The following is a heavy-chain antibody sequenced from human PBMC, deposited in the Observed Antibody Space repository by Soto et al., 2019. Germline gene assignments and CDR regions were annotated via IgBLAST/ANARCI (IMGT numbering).Heavy chain of an antibody. V-gene: IGHV3-66*01. CDR1: GFTVSSNY. D-gene: IGHD4-17*01. Sequence: EVQLVEFGGGLVQPGGSLRLSCAASGFTVSSNYMSWVRQAPGKGLEWVSVIYSGGSTYYADSVKGRFTISRDNSKNTLYLQMNSLRAEDTAVYYCARGLGDYGDAFDIWGQGTMVTVSS. CDR2: IYSGGST. J-gene: IGHJ3*02. CDR3: ARGLGDYGDAFDI.